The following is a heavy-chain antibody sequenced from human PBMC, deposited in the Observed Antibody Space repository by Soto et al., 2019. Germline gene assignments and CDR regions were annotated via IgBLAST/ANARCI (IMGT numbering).Heavy chain of an antibody. CDR2: MYFSGFYSGST. CDR3: AATTVTTPQFDY. Sequence: SETLSLTCTVSGGSMSSSSYYWGWIRQPPGKGLEWIANMYFSGFYSGSTSYNPSLKSRVTISVDTSKNQFSLQVSSVTAADTAVYYCAATTVTTPQFDYWGQGTLVTVSS. CDR1: GGSMSSSSYY. D-gene: IGHD4-17*01. J-gene: IGHJ4*02. V-gene: IGHV4-39*07.